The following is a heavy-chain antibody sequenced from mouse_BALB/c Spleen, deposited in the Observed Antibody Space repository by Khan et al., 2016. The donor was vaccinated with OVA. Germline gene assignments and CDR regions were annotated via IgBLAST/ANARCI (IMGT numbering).Heavy chain of an antibody. V-gene: IGHV1-4*01. CDR1: GYTFTSYT. CDR3: ARDSSGYVLAY. D-gene: IGHD3-2*01. CDR2: INPSSGYT. J-gene: IGHJ3*01. Sequence: QMQLEESGAELARPGASVKMSCKASGYTFTSYTMHWVKQRPGQGLEWIGYINPSSGYTNYIQKFKDKATLTADKSSSTAYMQLSSLTSEDSEVNYCARDSSGYVLAYWGQGTLVTVSA.